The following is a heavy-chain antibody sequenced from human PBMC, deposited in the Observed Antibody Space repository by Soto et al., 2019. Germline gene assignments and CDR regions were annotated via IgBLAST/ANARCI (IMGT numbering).Heavy chain of an antibody. V-gene: IGHV3-30-3*01. CDR2: MSYDGSNK. CDR1: GFPFTSSRYA. D-gene: IGHD6-19*01. Sequence: PGGSLRLSCAASGFPFTSSRYAMHWVRQAPGKGLEWVAVMSYDGSNKYYADSVKGRFTISRDNSKNTLSLQMNSLRAEDTAVYYCAREAKYSSGWYRGFDPWGQGTLVTVSS. J-gene: IGHJ5*02. CDR3: AREAKYSSGWYRGFDP.